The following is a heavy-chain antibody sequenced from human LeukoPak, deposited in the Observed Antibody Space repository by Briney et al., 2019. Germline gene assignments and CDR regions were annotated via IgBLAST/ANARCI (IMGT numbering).Heavy chain of an antibody. CDR3: ARRPWVGAVDY. Sequence: SETLSLTCAVYGESLRGYYWTWIRQPPGKGLEWIGEVSHNGNTSYNPSLKSRVTMSVDTSKNQFSLKLRSVTVADTAIYYCARRPWVGAVDYWGQGTPVTVSS. CDR2: VSHNGNT. V-gene: IGHV4-34*01. CDR1: GESLRGYY. J-gene: IGHJ4*02. D-gene: IGHD1-26*01.